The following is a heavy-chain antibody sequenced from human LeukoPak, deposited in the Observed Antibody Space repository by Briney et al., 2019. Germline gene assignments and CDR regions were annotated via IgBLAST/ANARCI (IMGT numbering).Heavy chain of an antibody. CDR3: ALLAVASDFDY. CDR2: IGSSSTPR. J-gene: IGHJ4*02. V-gene: IGHV3-48*03. Sequence: GGSLRLSCTVSGFPFSVYEMNWVRQAPGKGLEWVSNIGSSSTPRYYAESVKGRFSISRDNAENSLFLQMNSLRVEDTGIDYCALLAVASDFDYWGQGALVTVSS. D-gene: IGHD6-19*01. CDR1: GFPFSVYE.